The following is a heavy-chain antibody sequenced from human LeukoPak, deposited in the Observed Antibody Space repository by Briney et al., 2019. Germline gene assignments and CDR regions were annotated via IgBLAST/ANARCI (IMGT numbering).Heavy chain of an antibody. CDR3: ARVGVTAIYYFDY. J-gene: IGHJ4*02. D-gene: IGHD2-21*02. CDR2: IFYSGST. V-gene: IGHV4-59*12. Sequence: PSETLSLTCTVSGGSISSFYWGWIRQPPGKGLEWIGYIFYSGSTNYNPSLKSRVTISVDTSENQFSLKLSSVTAADTAVYYCARVGVTAIYYFDYWGQGTLVTVSS. CDR1: GGSISSFY.